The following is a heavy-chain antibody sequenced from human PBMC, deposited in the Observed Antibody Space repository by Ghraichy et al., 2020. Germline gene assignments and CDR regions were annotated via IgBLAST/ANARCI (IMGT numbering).Heavy chain of an antibody. CDR2: IYTSGST. J-gene: IGHJ3*02. Sequence: SETLSLTCTVSGGSISSYYWSWIRQPAGKGLEWIGRIYTSGSTNYNPSLKSRVTMSVDTSKNQFSLKLSSVTAADTAVYYCARGTYYYDSSVPYDAFDIWGQGTMVTVSS. V-gene: IGHV4-4*07. D-gene: IGHD3-22*01. CDR1: GGSISSYY. CDR3: ARGTYYYDSSVPYDAFDI.